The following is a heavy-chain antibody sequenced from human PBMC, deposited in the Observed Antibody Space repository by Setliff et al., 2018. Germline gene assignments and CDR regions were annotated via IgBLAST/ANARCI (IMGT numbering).Heavy chain of an antibody. Sequence: PSETLSLTCTVSGASLSSGTYYWGWIRQPPGKGLEWIGRIYYRGDTYYNASLKGRLTISVDTAQNQFSLRLTSVTAADTAVYYCARTGTYRYFDYWGQGALGTVPQ. CDR3: ARTGTYRYFDY. CDR2: IYYRGDT. J-gene: IGHJ4*02. V-gene: IGHV4-39*01. CDR1: GASLSSGTYY. D-gene: IGHD1-1*01.